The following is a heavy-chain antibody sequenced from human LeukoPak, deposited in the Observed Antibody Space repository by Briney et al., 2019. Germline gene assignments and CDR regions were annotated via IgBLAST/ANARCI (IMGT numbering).Heavy chain of an antibody. D-gene: IGHD2-2*02. V-gene: IGHV3-7*01. CDR2: IKQDGSEK. J-gene: IGHJ6*03. CDR1: GFTFSSYW. Sequence: GGSLRLSCAASGFTFSSYWMSWVRQAPGKGLEWVANIKQDGSEKYYVDSVKGRFTISRDNAKNSLYLQMNSLRAEDTAVYYCARWGYCSSTSCYTDYYYYMDVWGKGTTVTVSS. CDR3: ARWGYCSSTSCYTDYYYYMDV.